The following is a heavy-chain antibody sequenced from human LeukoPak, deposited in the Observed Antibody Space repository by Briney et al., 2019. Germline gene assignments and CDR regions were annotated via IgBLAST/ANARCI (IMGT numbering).Heavy chain of an antibody. D-gene: IGHD4-23*01. CDR2: ISWDGGST. CDR3: AKGDDYGGNSDIDY. V-gene: IGHV3-43*01. Sequence: GGSLRLSCAASGFTFDDYTMHWVRQAPGKGLEWVSLISWDGGSTYYADSVKGRFTISRDNSKNSLYLQMNSLRTEDTALYYCAKGDDYGGNSDIDYWGQGTLVTVSS. J-gene: IGHJ4*02. CDR1: GFTFDDYT.